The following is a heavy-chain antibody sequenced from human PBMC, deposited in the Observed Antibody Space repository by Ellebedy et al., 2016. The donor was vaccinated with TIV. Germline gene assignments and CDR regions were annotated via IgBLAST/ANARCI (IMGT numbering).Heavy chain of an antibody. CDR1: GGSFSDYW. CDR2: FIHNGGP. CDR3: GHNRY. Sequence: MPSETLSLTCAVYGGSFSDYWWSWIRQSPGRGLEWIGEFIHNGGPNYNPSPKSRVTISVDTSKKQFSLILRSVTAADTAMYYCGHNRYWGQGTLVTVSS. J-gene: IGHJ4*02. V-gene: IGHV4-34*12.